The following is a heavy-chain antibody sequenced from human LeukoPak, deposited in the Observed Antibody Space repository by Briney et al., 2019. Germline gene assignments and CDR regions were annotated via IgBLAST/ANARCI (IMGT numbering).Heavy chain of an antibody. Sequence: PSETLSLTCTVSGGSISSYYWSWIRQPAGKGLEWIGRIYTSGSTNYNPSLKSRVTMSVDTSKNQFSLKLSSVTAADTAVYYCARDLRYSGYDPRYGMDVWGQGTTVTVSS. V-gene: IGHV4-4*07. J-gene: IGHJ6*02. D-gene: IGHD5-12*01. CDR2: IYTSGST. CDR1: GGSISSYY. CDR3: ARDLRYSGYDPRYGMDV.